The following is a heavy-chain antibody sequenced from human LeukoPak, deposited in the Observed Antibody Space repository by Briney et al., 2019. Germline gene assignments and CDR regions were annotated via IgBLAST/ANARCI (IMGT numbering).Heavy chain of an antibody. V-gene: IGHV3-23*01. Sequence: GGSLRLSCAASGFTFSSYAMSWVRQAPGKGLEWFSAISGSGGSTYYADSVKGRFTISRDNSKNTLYLQMNSLRAEDTAVYYCAKDRRVYYYGMDVWGQGTTVTVSS. J-gene: IGHJ6*02. CDR3: AKDRRVYYYGMDV. CDR2: ISGSGGST. CDR1: GFTFSSYA.